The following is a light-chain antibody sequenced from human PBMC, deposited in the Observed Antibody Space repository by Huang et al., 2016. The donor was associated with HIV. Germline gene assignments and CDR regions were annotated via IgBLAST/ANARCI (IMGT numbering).Light chain of an antibody. CDR2: WAC. J-gene: IGKJ3*01. CDR1: QTILHDSDSRNY. CDR3: QQYYSSPFT. Sequence: DIVMTQSPDSLAVSLGERATINCKSSQTILHDSDSRNYLAWYQQKPGQPPKLLIHWACSRKSGVPDRFIGSGSGTDFTLTISSLQAEDVAVYYCQQYYSSPFTFGPGTNVDI. V-gene: IGKV4-1*01.